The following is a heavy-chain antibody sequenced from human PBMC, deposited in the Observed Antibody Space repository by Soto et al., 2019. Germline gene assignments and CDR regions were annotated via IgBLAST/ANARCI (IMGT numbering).Heavy chain of an antibody. CDR3: ARVLEVRNTILGVFFLGKNTGLDT. Sequence: ASVKVSCKASGYTVTNYYIHWVRQAPGQGLEWMGIVNPSGGKTSYAQKFQDRVTMTRDTSTSTFYMELSSLRPEDTAVYFCARVLEVRNTILGVFFLGKNTGLDTGGRAPLFPVP. CDR2: VNPSGGKT. D-gene: IGHD3-10*02. CDR1: GYTVTNYY. J-gene: IGHJ2*01. V-gene: IGHV1-46*03.